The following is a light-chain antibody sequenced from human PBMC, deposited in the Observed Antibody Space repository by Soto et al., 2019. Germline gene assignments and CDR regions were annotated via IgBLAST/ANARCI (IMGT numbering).Light chain of an antibody. CDR1: ISDVGSYDL. CDR2: EGS. Sequence: QSVLTQPASVSGSPGQSITISCIGTISDVGSYDLVSWYQQHPGKAPRLMIYEGSKRPSGVSNRFFGSKSGNTASLAISGLQAEDEADYYCSSYTTTSTHVFGTGTKVTVL. V-gene: IGLV2-14*02. CDR3: SSYTTTSTHV. J-gene: IGLJ1*01.